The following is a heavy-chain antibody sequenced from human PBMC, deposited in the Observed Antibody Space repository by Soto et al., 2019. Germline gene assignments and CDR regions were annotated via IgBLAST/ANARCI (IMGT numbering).Heavy chain of an antibody. CDR1: GFTFSSYA. D-gene: IGHD3-22*01. CDR3: AKTLYYYDSSGYQ. Sequence: EVQLLESGGGLVQPGGSLRLSCAASGFTFSSYAMSWVRQAPGKGLGWVSAISGSGGSTYYADSVKGRFTSSRDNSKTTLYLQMNSLRAEDTAVYYCAKTLYYYDSSGYQWGQGTLVTVSS. V-gene: IGHV3-23*01. CDR2: ISGSGGST. J-gene: IGHJ4*02.